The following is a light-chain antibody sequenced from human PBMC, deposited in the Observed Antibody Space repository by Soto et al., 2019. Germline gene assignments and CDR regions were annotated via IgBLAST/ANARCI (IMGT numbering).Light chain of an antibody. CDR2: AAS. Sequence: DIQMTQSPSSVSASVGDRVTINCRASQDIRSWLAWYQQKPGSAPQLLIYAASSVRRGVPSRFSGSGSGTDFALTISSLQPEDFASYYCKHSKSSGTFGPGTKVDIK. J-gene: IGKJ3*01. V-gene: IGKV1D-12*01. CDR1: QDIRSW. CDR3: KHSKSSGT.